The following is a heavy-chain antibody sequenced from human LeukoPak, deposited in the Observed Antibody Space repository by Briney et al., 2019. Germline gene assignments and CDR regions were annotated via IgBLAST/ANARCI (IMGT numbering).Heavy chain of an antibody. CDR2: IYHSGST. V-gene: IGHV4-38-2*02. D-gene: IGHD3-10*01. J-gene: IGHJ5*02. Sequence: PSETLSLTCTVSGYSISSGYYWGWIRQPPGKGLEWIGSIYHSGSTYYNPSLKSRVTISVDTSKNQFSLKLSSVTAADTAVYYFARVVLLWFGEAYNWFDPWGQGTLVTVSS. CDR3: ARVVLLWFGEAYNWFDP. CDR1: GYSISSGYY.